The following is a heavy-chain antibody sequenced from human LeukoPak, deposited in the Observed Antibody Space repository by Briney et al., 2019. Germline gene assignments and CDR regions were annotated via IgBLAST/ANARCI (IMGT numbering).Heavy chain of an antibody. CDR2: IYATGST. D-gene: IGHD3-10*01. V-gene: IGHV4-61*02. Sequence: SETLSLTCTVSGDSITSGTYSWSWIRQPAGKGLEWIGRIYATGSTKYNPSLQSRVTISLDTSKNHFSPNLSSMTAADTAVYYCARGPLLQYFHHWGQGALVTVSS. J-gene: IGHJ1*01. CDR1: GDSITSGTYS. CDR3: ARGPLLQYFHH.